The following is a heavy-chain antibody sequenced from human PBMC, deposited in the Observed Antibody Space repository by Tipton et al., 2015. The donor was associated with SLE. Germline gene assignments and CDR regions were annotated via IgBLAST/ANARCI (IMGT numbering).Heavy chain of an antibody. D-gene: IGHD6-13*01. Sequence: SLRLSCAASGFTFSSYAMSWVRQAPGKGLEWVSAISGSGGSTYYADSVKGRFTISRDNSKNTLYLQMNSLRGEDTAVYYCAREQIASAGTYYFDYWGQGTLVTVSS. V-gene: IGHV3-23*01. CDR3: AREQIASAGTYYFDY. CDR1: GFTFSSYA. J-gene: IGHJ4*02. CDR2: ISGSGGST.